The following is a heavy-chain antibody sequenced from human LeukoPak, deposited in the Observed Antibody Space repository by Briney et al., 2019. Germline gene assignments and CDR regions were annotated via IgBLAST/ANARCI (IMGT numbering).Heavy chain of an antibody. CDR2: IYTSGST. J-gene: IGHJ5*02. CDR3: ARGVTSYYYDSSGYYCWFDP. Sequence: PSETLSLTCTVSGGSISSYYWSWIRQPAGKGLEWIGRIYTSGSTNYNPSLKSRVTMSVDTSKNQFSLKLSSVTAADTAVYYCARGVTSYYYDSSGYYCWFDPWGQGTLVTVSS. D-gene: IGHD3-22*01. CDR1: GGSISSYY. V-gene: IGHV4-4*07.